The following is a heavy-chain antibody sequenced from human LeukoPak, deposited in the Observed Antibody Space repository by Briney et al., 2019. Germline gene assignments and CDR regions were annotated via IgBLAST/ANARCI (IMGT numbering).Heavy chain of an antibody. V-gene: IGHV3-43*02. CDR1: GFTFQDYA. Sequence: TGGSLRLSCAAPGFTFQDYAMHWVRQAPGKGRECFALISGDGDTTSYTDSVKGRFTVYRDNSKNSLYLRMDSLTTEDTGLYYCTKVADSGSYYRAFELWGQGTMVTVSS. CDR2: ISGDGDTT. J-gene: IGHJ3*01. CDR3: TKVADSGSYYRAFEL. D-gene: IGHD3-10*01.